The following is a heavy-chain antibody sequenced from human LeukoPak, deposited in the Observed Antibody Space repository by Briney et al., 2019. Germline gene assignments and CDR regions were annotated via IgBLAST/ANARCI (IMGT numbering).Heavy chain of an antibody. V-gene: IGHV1-69*05. CDR3: ARVFARGGEISGSYYYY. J-gene: IGHJ4*02. CDR2: IIPIFGTA. CDR1: GGTFSSYA. Sequence: SVKVSCKASGGTFSSYAINWVRQAPGQGLEWMGGIIPIFGTANYAQKFQGRVTITTDESTSTAYMELTSLRSEDTAVYYCARVFARGGEISGSYYYYWGEGTLVTVSS. D-gene: IGHD1-26*01.